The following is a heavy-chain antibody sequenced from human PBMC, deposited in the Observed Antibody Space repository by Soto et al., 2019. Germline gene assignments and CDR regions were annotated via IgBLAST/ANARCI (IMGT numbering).Heavy chain of an antibody. CDR1: GFTFSSYA. CDR3: AKMSDFWSGSPTYHFDY. V-gene: IGHV3-23*01. Sequence: EVQLLESGGGLVQPGGSLRLSCAASGFTFSSYAMSWVRQAPGKGLEWVSVISGSGSSTYYADSVMGRFTISRDNSKKTLYVQMNSLRAEDTAVYYCAKMSDFWSGSPTYHFDYWGQGPQVTVSS. J-gene: IGHJ4*02. CDR2: ISGSGSST. D-gene: IGHD3-3*01.